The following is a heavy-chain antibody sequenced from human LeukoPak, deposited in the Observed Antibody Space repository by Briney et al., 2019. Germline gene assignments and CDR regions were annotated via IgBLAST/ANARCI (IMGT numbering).Heavy chain of an antibody. CDR2: ISSSSSYI. V-gene: IGHV3-21*01. CDR3: ARVSVYSSGKAFDY. J-gene: IGHJ4*02. CDR1: GFTFISYG. Sequence: GGSLRLSCAASGFTFISYGMNWVRQAPGKGLEWVSSISSSSSYIYYADSVKGRFTISRDNAENSLYLQTNSLRAEDTAVYYCARVSVYSSGKAFDYWGQGALVTVSS. D-gene: IGHD6-19*01.